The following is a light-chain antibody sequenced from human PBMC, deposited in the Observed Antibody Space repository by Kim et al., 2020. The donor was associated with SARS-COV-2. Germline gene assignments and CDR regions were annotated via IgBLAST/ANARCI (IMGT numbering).Light chain of an antibody. CDR2: GAS. CDR3: QQYNNWPYT. Sequence: SVSPGQRAPPPCRASQSVSSNLAWYQQTPGQAPRLLIYGASTRATGIPARFSGTGSGTEFTLTISSLQSEDFAVYYCQQYNNWPYTFGQGTKLEI. J-gene: IGKJ2*01. CDR1: QSVSSN. V-gene: IGKV3-15*01.